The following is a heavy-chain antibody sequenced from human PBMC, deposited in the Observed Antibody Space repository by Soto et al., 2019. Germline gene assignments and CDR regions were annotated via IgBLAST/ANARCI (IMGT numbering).Heavy chain of an antibody. V-gene: IGHV3-23*01. CDR3: AKALADGGGNARRSRHYFDY. Sequence: PGGSLRLSCAASGFTFGSYAMSWVRQAPGKGLEWVSAISGSGGSTYYADSVKGRFTISRDNSKNTLYLQMNSLRAEDTAVYYCAKALADGGGNARRSRHYFDYWGQGTLVTVSS. CDR1: GFTFGSYA. D-gene: IGHD6-13*01. J-gene: IGHJ4*02. CDR2: ISGSGGST.